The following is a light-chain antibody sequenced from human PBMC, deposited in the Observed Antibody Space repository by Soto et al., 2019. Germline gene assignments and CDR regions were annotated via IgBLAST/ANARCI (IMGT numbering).Light chain of an antibody. J-gene: IGKJ2*01. Sequence: EIVMTQSPAALSVSPGEGATLSCRASQTVYSNLAWYQQKPGLAPRLLIHGASTRATGIPDRFSGSASGTEFTLTISSLQSEDFAVYYCQQYNNWPYTFGQGTKVDIK. CDR3: QQYNNWPYT. CDR2: GAS. CDR1: QTVYSN. V-gene: IGKV3-15*01.